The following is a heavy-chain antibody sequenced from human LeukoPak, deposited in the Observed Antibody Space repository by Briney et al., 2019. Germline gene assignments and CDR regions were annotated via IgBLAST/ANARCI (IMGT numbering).Heavy chain of an antibody. Sequence: SVKVSCKASGGTFSSYAISWVRQAPGQGLEWMGGIIPIFGTANYAQKFQGRVTITADESTSTAYMELSSLRSEDTAVYYCASIKLSAAAGFDYWGQGTLVTVSS. CDR2: IIPIFGTA. J-gene: IGHJ4*02. CDR3: ASIKLSAAAGFDY. D-gene: IGHD6-13*01. V-gene: IGHV1-69*13. CDR1: GGTFSSYA.